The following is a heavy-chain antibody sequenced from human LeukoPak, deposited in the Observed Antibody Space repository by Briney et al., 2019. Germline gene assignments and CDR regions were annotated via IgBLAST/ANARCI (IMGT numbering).Heavy chain of an antibody. CDR2: ISYDENKK. J-gene: IGHJ4*02. CDR1: GFTFGSST. CDR3: ARKTGWQFDY. V-gene: IGHV3-30*01. D-gene: IGHD6-19*01. Sequence: GGSLRLSCVASGFTFGSSTMHWVRQAPGKGLEWVAVISYDENKKYYADSVKGRFTISRDNSKNTLYLQMNSLRPEDTAVYYCARKTGWQFDYWGQGTLVAVSS.